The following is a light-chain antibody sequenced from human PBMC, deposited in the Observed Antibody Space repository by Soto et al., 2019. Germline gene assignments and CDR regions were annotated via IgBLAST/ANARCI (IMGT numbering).Light chain of an antibody. Sequence: EILMTQSPATLSLSPGETATLSCGASQSVGSNLAWYQQKPGQAPRLLIYGASTRATNIPTRFSGSGSGTEFTLTICSQQSEDFAVYYCRPYSNWVTFGGGTQVEIE. V-gene: IGKV3-15*01. CDR1: QSVGSN. J-gene: IGKJ4*02. CDR2: GAS. CDR3: RPYSNWVT.